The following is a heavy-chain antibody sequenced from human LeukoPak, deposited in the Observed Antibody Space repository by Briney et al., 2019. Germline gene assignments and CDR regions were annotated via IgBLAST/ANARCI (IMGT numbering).Heavy chain of an antibody. D-gene: IGHD3-22*01. CDR3: ARDDYDSSGYYYGGF. J-gene: IGHJ4*02. CDR1: GYTFTSYY. CDR2: INPSGGST. Sequence: ASVKVSCKASGYTFTSYYMHWVRQAPAQGLEWMGIINPSGGSTSYAQKFQGRVTMTRDTSTSTVYMELSSLRSEDTAVYYCARDDYDSSGYYYGGFWGQGTLVTVSS. V-gene: IGHV1-46*01.